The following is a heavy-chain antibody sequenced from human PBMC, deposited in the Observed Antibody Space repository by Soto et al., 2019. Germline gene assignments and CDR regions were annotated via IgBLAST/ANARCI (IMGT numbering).Heavy chain of an antibody. D-gene: IGHD6-13*01. J-gene: IGHJ4*02. CDR3: AKDRDSSSYGSPFDY. V-gene: IGHV3-23*01. CDR1: GFTFSSYA. CDR2: ISGSGGST. Sequence: GGSLRLSCAASGFTFSSYAMSWVRQAPGKGLEWVSAISGSGGSTYYADSVKGRFTISRDNSKNTLYLQMNSLRAEDTAVYYCAKDRDSSSYGSPFDYWGQGTLVTVSS.